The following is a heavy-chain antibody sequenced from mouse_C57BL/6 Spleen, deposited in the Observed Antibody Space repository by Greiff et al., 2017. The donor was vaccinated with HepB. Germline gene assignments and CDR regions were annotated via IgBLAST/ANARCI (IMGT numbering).Heavy chain of an antibody. Sequence: GGGLVPPKGSLKLSCAASGFSFNTYAMNWVRQAPGKGLEWVARIRSKSNNYATYYADSVKDRFTISRDDSESMLYLQMNNLKTEDTAMYYCVRQDYIAMDYWGQGTSVTVSS. CDR1: GFSFNTYA. J-gene: IGHJ4*01. CDR3: VRQDYIAMDY. V-gene: IGHV10-1*01. CDR2: IRSKSNNYAT. D-gene: IGHD2-12*01.